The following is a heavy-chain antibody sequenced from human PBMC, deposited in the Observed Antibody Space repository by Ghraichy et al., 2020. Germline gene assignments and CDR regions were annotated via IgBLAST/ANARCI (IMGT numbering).Heavy chain of an antibody. J-gene: IGHJ4*02. D-gene: IGHD4/OR15-4a*01. CDR1: DGSISSSSYS. CDR2: IYYSGST. Sequence: ESLNISCTVSDGSISSSSYSWGWIRQSPGKGLEWIGNIYYSGSTYYNPSLNSGVTISVDTSKNQFSLKLSSVTAADTAVYYCARQDYYYFDYWGQGTLVTVSS. CDR3: ARQDYYYFDY. V-gene: IGHV4-39*01.